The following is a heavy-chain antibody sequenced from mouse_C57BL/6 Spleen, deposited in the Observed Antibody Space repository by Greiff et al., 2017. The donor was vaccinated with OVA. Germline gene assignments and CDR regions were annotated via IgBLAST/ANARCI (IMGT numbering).Heavy chain of an antibody. CDR2: IYPGDGDT. CDR1: GYAFSSYW. J-gene: IGHJ1*03. CDR3: AREKGYGSSLRYFDV. Sequence: QVQLQQSGAELVKPGASVKISCKASGYAFSSYWMNWVKQRPGKGLEWIGQIYPGDGDTNYNGKFKGKATLTADKSSSTAYMQLSSLTSEDSAVYFCAREKGYGSSLRYFDVWGTGTTVTVSS. V-gene: IGHV1-80*01. D-gene: IGHD1-1*01.